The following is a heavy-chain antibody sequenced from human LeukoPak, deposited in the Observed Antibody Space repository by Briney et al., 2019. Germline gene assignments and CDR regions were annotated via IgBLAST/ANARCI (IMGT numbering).Heavy chain of an antibody. Sequence: ASETLSLTCTVSGDSINGYFWSWIRQPPGKGLEWIGYIYYSGGTNYNPSLRGRVTISLDSSKKHFSLHLTSVTAADTAIYYCARISAVDYFFDFWGLGTLVTVSS. D-gene: IGHD5-18*01. CDR3: ARISAVDYFFDF. J-gene: IGHJ4*02. V-gene: IGHV4-59*01. CDR2: IYYSGGT. CDR1: GDSINGYF.